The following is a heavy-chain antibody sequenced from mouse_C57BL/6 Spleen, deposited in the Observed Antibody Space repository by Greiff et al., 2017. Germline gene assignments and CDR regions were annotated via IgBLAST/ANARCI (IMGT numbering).Heavy chain of an antibody. D-gene: IGHD2-3*01. Sequence: QVQLQQPGAELVRPGTSVKLSCKASGYTFTSYWMHWVKQRPGQGLEWIGVIDPSDSYTNYNQKFKGKATLTVDTSSSTAYMQLSSLTSEDSAVYYCARYGYYPYFDYWCQGTTLTVSS. V-gene: IGHV1-59*01. CDR1: GYTFTSYW. CDR2: IDPSDSYT. CDR3: ARYGYYPYFDY. J-gene: IGHJ2*01.